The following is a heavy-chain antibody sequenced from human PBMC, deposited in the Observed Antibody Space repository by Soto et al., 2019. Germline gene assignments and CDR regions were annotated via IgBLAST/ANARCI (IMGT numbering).Heavy chain of an antibody. J-gene: IGHJ6*02. CDR2: INHSGST. D-gene: IGHD3-22*01. CDR1: GGSFSGYY. CDR3: ARGGPDSNMIVVDYYYGMDV. Sequence: SETLSLTCAVYGGSFSGYYWSWIRQPPGKGLEWIGEINHSGSTNYNPSLKRRVTISVDTSKNQFSLKLSSVTAAETAVYYCARGGPDSNMIVVDYYYGMDVWGQGTTVTVSS. V-gene: IGHV4-34*01.